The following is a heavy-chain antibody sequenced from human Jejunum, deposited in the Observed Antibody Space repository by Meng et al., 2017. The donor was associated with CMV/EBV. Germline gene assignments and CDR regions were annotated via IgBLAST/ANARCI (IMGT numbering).Heavy chain of an antibody. CDR3: TTRTAGQDEERSGDEE. CDR1: FNDAW. J-gene: IGHJ4*02. Sequence: FNDAWMTWVRKAPGKGLEWVGRIKSNTDSGTADYAAPVKGRFTSSREELKNTRYRHMNSLRTEDTAVYYCTTRTAGQDEERSGDEEGGQGTLVTVSS. V-gene: IGHV3-15*01. CDR2: IKSNTDSGTA. D-gene: IGHD2-21*02.